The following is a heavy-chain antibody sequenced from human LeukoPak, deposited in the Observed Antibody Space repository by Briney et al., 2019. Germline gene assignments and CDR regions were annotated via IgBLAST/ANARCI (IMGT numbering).Heavy chain of an antibody. CDR1: GGSISSGSYY. D-gene: IGHD2-15*01. CDR3: ARSYCSGGSCYSK. V-gene: IGHV4-61*02. Sequence: SETLSLTCTVSGGSISSGSYYWSWIRQPAGKGLEWIGRIYTSGSTNYNPSLKSQVTISVDTSKNQFSLKLSSVTAADTAVYYCARSYCSGGSCYSKWGQGTLVTVSS. CDR2: IYTSGST. J-gene: IGHJ4*02.